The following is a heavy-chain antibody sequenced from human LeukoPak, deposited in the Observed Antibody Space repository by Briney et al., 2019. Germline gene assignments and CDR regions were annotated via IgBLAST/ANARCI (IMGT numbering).Heavy chain of an antibody. V-gene: IGHV4-4*07. J-gene: IGHJ4*02. CDR2: IYASGST. D-gene: IGHD3-22*01. Sequence: SETLSLTCTVSGGSISIYYWSWIRQPAGKGLEWIGRIYASGSTNYNPSLQSRVTISVDRSKNQFALKLSSVTAADTAVYYCARMSNYYDSSGYYQSLDYWGQGTLVTVSS. CDR3: ARMSNYYDSSGYYQSLDY. CDR1: GGSISIYY.